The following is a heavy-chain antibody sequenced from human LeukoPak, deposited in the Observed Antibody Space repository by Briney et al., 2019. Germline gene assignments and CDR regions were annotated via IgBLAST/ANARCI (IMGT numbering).Heavy chain of an antibody. CDR3: ARDTTGTTPFSFDI. CDR2: INPNSGGT. CDR1: GYTFTGYY. V-gene: IGHV1-2*04. Sequence: ASVKVSCKASGYTFTGYYMHWVRQAPGQGLEWMGWINPNSGGTNYAQKFQGWVTMTRDTSISTAYMELSRLRSDDTAVYYCARDTTGTTPFSFDIWGQGTMVTVPS. D-gene: IGHD1-1*01. J-gene: IGHJ3*02.